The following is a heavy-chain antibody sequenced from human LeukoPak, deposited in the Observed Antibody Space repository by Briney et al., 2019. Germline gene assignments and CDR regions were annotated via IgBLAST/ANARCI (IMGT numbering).Heavy chain of an antibody. J-gene: IGHJ4*02. CDR3: AKEPLVRGPFDY. CDR1: GFTFSSYW. Sequence: GGSLRLSCAASGFTFSSYWMHWVRQAPGKGLVWVSRINSDGSSTTYADSVKGRFTISRDNAKNTLYLQMDSLRAEDTAVYYCAKEPLVRGPFDYWGQGTLVTVSS. V-gene: IGHV3-74*01. CDR2: INSDGSST. D-gene: IGHD3-10*01.